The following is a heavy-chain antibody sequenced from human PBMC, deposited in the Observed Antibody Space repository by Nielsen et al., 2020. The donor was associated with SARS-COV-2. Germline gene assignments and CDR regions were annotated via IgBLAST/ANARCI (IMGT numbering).Heavy chain of an antibody. J-gene: IGHJ4*02. D-gene: IGHD3-22*01. Sequence: GGSLRLSCAASGFTFSNAWMSWVRQAPGKGLEWVGRIKSKTDGGTTDYAAPVKGRFTISRDDSKNTLYLQMNSLKTEDTAVYYCTMDYYYDSSGYSDWGQGTLVTVSS. V-gene: IGHV3-15*01. CDR2: IKSKTDGGTT. CDR1: GFTFSNAW. CDR3: TMDYYYDSSGYSD.